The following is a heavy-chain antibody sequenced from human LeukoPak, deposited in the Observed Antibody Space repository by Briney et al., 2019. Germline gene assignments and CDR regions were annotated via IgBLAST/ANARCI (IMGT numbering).Heavy chain of an antibody. CDR1: GYTFTGYY. CDR2: INPNSGGT. CDR3: ARVYSYDEFDY. V-gene: IGHV1-2*02. Sequence: ASVKVSCKASGYTFTGYYMHWVRQAPGQGLEWMGWINPNSGGTNYAQKFQGRVTMTRDTSISTAYTELSWLRSDDTAVCYCARVYSYDEFDYWGQGTLVTVSS. J-gene: IGHJ4*02. D-gene: IGHD5-18*01.